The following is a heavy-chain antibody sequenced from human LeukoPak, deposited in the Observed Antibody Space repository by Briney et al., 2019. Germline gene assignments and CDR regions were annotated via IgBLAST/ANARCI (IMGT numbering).Heavy chain of an antibody. CDR1: GGSISGYY. Sequence: PSETLSLTCTVPGGSISGYYWSWIRQPPGKGLELIGYIYYSGSTNYNPSLRSRVTIAVDTSKNQFSLKLSFVTAADTAVYYCARAGLVTNANSYWYFDLWGRGTLVTVSS. CDR2: IYYSGST. V-gene: IGHV4-59*01. CDR3: ARAGLVTNANSYWYFDL. J-gene: IGHJ2*01. D-gene: IGHD3/OR15-3a*01.